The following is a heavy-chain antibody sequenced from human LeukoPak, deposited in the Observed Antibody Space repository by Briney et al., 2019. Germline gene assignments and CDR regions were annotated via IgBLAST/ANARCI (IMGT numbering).Heavy chain of an antibody. V-gene: IGHV3-7*01. CDR1: GFTFSSYW. D-gene: IGHD3-3*01. Sequence: GGSLRLSCAASGFTFSSYWMSWVRQAPGKGLEWVANIKQDGSEKYYVDSVKGRFTISRDNAKNSLYLQMNSLRAEDTAVYYCARVNQEVFWSGYYTDYWGQGTLATVSS. CDR2: IKQDGSEK. J-gene: IGHJ4*02. CDR3: ARVNQEVFWSGYYTDY.